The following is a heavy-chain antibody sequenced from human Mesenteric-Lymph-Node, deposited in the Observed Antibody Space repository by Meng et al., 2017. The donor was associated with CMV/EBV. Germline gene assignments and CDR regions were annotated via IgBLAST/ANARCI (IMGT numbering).Heavy chain of an antibody. CDR2: MYHSGST. V-gene: IGHV4-59*01. J-gene: IGHJ4*02. Sequence: GSLRLSCTVSGGSITSYYWSWIRQPPGKGLEWIAYMYHSGSTIYNPSLKSRVIISADTSKNQFSLKLSSVTAADTAVYYCARGSTPFDYWGQGTLVTVSS. CDR1: GGSITSYY. CDR3: ARGSTPFDY.